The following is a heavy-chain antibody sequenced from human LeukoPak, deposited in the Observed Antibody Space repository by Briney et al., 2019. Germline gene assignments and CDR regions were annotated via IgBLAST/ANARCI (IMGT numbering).Heavy chain of an antibody. CDR2: IKQDGSEK. D-gene: IGHD6-19*01. CDR3: ARGSGWYPDY. Sequence: GGSLRLSCAASGFAFGGCWMSWVRQAPGKGLEWVANIKQDGSEKHYVDSVKGRFTISRDNAKNSLYLQMNSLRAEDTAVYYCARGSGWYPDYWGQGTLVTVSS. V-gene: IGHV3-7*04. J-gene: IGHJ4*02. CDR1: GFAFGGCW.